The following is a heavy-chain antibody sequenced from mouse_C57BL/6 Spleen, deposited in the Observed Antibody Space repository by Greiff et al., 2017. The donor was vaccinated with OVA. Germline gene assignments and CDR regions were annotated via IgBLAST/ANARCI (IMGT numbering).Heavy chain of an antibody. CDR3: TRDGDYYGSSLGDWFAY. J-gene: IGHJ3*01. V-gene: IGHV5-9-1*02. CDR2: ISSGGDYI. CDR1: GFTFSSYA. Sequence: EVKLMESGEGLVKPGGSLKLSCAASGFTFSSYAMSWVRQTPEKRLEWVAYISSGGDYIYYADTVKGRFTISRDNARNTLYLQMSSLKSEDTAMYYCTRDGDYYGSSLGDWFAYWGQGTLVTVSA. D-gene: IGHD1-1*01.